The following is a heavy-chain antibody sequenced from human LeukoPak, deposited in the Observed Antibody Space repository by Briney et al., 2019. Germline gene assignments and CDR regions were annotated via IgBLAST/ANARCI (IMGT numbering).Heavy chain of an antibody. Sequence: GGSLRLSCAASGFTFSSYAMSWVRQAPGKGLEWVSAISGSGGSTYYADSVKGRFTISRDNSKNTLYLQMNSLRAEDTAVYYCTKDLWFGELPGYFDYWGQGTLVTVSS. CDR1: GFTFSSYA. CDR3: TKDLWFGELPGYFDY. J-gene: IGHJ4*02. D-gene: IGHD3-10*01. V-gene: IGHV3-23*01. CDR2: ISGSGGST.